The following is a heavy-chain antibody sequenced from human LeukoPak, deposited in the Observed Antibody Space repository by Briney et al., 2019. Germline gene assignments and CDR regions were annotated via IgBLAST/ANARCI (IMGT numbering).Heavy chain of an antibody. CDR3: ARKGNKYYYYGMDV. CDR2: MNPNSGNT. V-gene: IGHV1-8*01. Sequence: GASVKVSCKASGYIFTSYDINWVRQATGQGLEWMGWMNPNSGNTGYAQKFQGRVTMTRNTSISTAYMELSSLRSEDTAVYYCARKGNKYYYYGMDVWGQGTTVTVSS. J-gene: IGHJ6*02. D-gene: IGHD1/OR15-1a*01. CDR1: GYIFTSYD.